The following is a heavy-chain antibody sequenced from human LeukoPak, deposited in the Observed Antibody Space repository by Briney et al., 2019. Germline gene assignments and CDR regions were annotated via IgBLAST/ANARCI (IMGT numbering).Heavy chain of an antibody. CDR2: INPNSGGT. Sequence: ASVKVSCKASGYTFTGYYMHWVRQAPGQGLEWMGWINPNSGGTDYAQKFQGRVTMTRDTSTSTVYMELSSLRSEDTAVYYCARGGLSGYLYWGQGTLVTVSS. CDR3: ARGGLSGYLY. CDR1: GYTFTGYY. J-gene: IGHJ4*02. D-gene: IGHD3-22*01. V-gene: IGHV1-2*02.